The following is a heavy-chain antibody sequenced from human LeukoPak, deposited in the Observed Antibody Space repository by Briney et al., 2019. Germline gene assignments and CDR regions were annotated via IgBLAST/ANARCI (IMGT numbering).Heavy chain of an antibody. D-gene: IGHD1-26*01. V-gene: IGHV3-7*01. CDR2: IKGDESAR. Sequence: GGSLRLSRAASGFTFSTYWMAWVRQAPGKGLEWVANIKGDESARHQADSVKGRFTISRDNAKKSVYLQMNSLRGEDTAVYYCARDVGGSLDYWGQGTLVTVSS. CDR3: ARDVGGSLDY. J-gene: IGHJ4*02. CDR1: GFTFSTYW.